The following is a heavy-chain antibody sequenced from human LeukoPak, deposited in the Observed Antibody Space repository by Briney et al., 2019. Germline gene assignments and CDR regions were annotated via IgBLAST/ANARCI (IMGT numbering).Heavy chain of an antibody. CDR2: ISGSGGST. Sequence: GGTLTLPRAAPGFTFSSYAINWVRQAPAKGLEWVSAISGSGGSTYYADSVKGRFTISRDNSKNTLYLQMNTLRAEDTATDYCSKDRWFGETALYYFDYWGQGTLVTVSS. CDR1: GFTFSSYA. CDR3: SKDRWFGETALYYFDY. D-gene: IGHD3-10*01. J-gene: IGHJ4*02. V-gene: IGHV3-23*01.